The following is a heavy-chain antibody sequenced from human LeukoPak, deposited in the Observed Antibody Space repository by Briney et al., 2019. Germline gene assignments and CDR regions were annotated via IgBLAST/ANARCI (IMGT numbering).Heavy chain of an antibody. Sequence: PSETLSLTCTVSGVSISSYYWSWLRQPPGKGLEWIGYIYYSGSTNYNPSLKSRVTISVDTSKNQFSLKLSSETAENTGVYYCASGSDYGGNLRSQGGEGTLVTVSS. V-gene: IGHV4-59*12. CDR2: IYYSGST. CDR1: GVSISSYY. CDR3: ASGSDYGGNLRSQ. D-gene: IGHD4-23*01. J-gene: IGHJ1*01.